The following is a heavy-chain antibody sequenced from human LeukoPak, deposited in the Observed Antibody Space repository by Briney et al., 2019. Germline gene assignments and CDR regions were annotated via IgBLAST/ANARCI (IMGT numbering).Heavy chain of an antibody. CDR3: ARSHYYDSSGYYFGLYYFDY. J-gene: IGHJ4*02. Sequence: SQTLSLTCTVSGGSISSGGYYWRWIRQHPGKGLECIGDIYYSGSTYYNPSLKSRVTISVDTSKNQFSLKLSSVTAADTAVYYCARSHYYDSSGYYFGLYYFDYWGQGTLVTVSS. D-gene: IGHD3-22*01. V-gene: IGHV4-31*03. CDR1: GGSISSGGYY. CDR2: IYYSGST.